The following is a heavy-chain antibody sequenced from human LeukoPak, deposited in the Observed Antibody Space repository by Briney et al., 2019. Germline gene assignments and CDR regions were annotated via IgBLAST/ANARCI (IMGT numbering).Heavy chain of an antibody. CDR1: GFTFSSYG. Sequence: PGRSLRLSCAASGFTFSSYGMNWVRQAPGKGLEWVSSISASGGTTYYADSVKGRFTISRDNSKNTLYLQMNSLRADDTAVYSCAKDPPTVMANAFHIWGQGTMVTVS. CDR2: ISASGGTT. D-gene: IGHD5-18*01. V-gene: IGHV3-23*01. J-gene: IGHJ3*02. CDR3: AKDPPTVMANAFHI.